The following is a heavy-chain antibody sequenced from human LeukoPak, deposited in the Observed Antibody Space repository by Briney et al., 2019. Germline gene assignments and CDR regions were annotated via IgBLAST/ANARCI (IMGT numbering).Heavy chain of an antibody. CDR1: GSRFNNYW. J-gene: IGHJ4*02. V-gene: IGHV5-51*01. D-gene: IGHD3-22*01. CDR3: ARHRQEGDSSGLSSVFRY. CDR2: IYPGDSDT. Sequence: GESLQISSQGSGSRFNNYWIGWGRQMPGKGLERMGIIYPGDSDTRYRASFQGQVTISADRSTSTAYLQWSSLKASDTAMYYCARHRQEGDSSGLSSVFRYWGQGTLVTVPS.